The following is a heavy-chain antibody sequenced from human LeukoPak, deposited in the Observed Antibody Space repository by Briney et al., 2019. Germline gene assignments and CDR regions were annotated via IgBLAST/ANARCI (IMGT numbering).Heavy chain of an antibody. CDR1: SGSISSGFYY. D-gene: IGHD1-1*01. Sequence: SETLSLTCIVSSGSISSGFYYWSWIRQPPGKGLEWIGYIYYSGTTYYSPSLKSRVTISVDTSKSQFSLKLSSVTAADTAVYYCARVNDDAFDIWGQGTMVTVSS. V-gene: IGHV4-31*03. CDR2: IYYSGTT. CDR3: ARVNDDAFDI. J-gene: IGHJ3*02.